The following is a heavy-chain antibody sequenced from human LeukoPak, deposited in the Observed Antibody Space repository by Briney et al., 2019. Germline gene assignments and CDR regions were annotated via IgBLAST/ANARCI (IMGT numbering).Heavy chain of an antibody. Sequence: GGSLRLSCAASEFTFSSYWMSWVRQAPGKGLEWVANIKQDGSEKYYVDSVKGRFTISRDNAKNSLYLQMNSLRAEDTAVYYCARLTYSYALDYWGQGTLVTVSS. V-gene: IGHV3-7*01. D-gene: IGHD5-18*01. CDR2: IKQDGSEK. CDR1: EFTFSSYW. CDR3: ARLTYSYALDY. J-gene: IGHJ4*02.